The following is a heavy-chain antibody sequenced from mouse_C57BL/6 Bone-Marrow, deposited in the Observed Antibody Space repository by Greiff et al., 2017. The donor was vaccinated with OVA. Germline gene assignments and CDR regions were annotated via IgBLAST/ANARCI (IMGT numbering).Heavy chain of an antibody. CDR3: AIITTVVADRYFDV. CDR1: GYSFTDYN. V-gene: IGHV1-39*01. D-gene: IGHD1-1*01. CDR2: INPNYGTT. J-gene: IGHJ1*03. Sequence: QLQESGPELVKPGASVKISCKASGYSFTDYNMNWVKQSNGKSLEWIGVINPNYGTTSYNQKFKGKATLTVDQSSSTAYMQLNSLTSEDSAVYYCAIITTVVADRYFDVWGTGTTVTVSS.